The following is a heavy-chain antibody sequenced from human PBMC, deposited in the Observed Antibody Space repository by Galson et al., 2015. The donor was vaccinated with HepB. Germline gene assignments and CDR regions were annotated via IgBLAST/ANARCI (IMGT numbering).Heavy chain of an antibody. CDR2: IWYDGSNK. V-gene: IGHV3-33*08. CDR3: ARGRIAVAGTSFDY. CDR1: GFTFSSYG. J-gene: IGHJ4*02. D-gene: IGHD6-19*01. Sequence: SLRLSCAASGFTFSSYGMHWVRQAPGKGLKWVAVIWYDGSNKYYADSVKGRFTISRDDSKNTLYLQMNSLRAEDTAVYYCARGRIAVAGTSFDYWGQGTLVTVSS.